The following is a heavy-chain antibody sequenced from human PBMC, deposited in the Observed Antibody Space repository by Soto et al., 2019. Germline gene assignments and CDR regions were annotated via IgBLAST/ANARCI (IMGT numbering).Heavy chain of an antibody. CDR1: GGSISPFY. Sequence: SETLALPCAFSGGSISPFYWNWVRQPPGKGLEWIGYLYYSDNTNYNPSLKSRVTISVDASKNQVSLRLTSVTAADTAVYYCARVSYGGNLGHWGQGTLVTVSS. D-gene: IGHD2-15*01. CDR2: LYYSDNT. J-gene: IGHJ4*02. V-gene: IGHV4-59*01. CDR3: ARVSYGGNLGH.